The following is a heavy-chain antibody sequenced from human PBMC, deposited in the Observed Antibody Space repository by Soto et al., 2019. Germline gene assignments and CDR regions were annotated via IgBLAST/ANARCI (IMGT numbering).Heavy chain of an antibody. CDR2: IYYSGST. J-gene: IGHJ5*02. CDR3: ARDSGYYGSGSPYNWFDP. Sequence: TLSLTCTVSVGSISSGAYYWSWIRQHRGKGLEWIGYIYYSGSTYYNPSLKSRVTISVDTSKNQFSLKLSSVTAADTAVYYCARDSGYYGSGSPYNWFDPWGQGTMVTVSS. D-gene: IGHD3-10*01. CDR1: VGSISSGAYY. V-gene: IGHV4-31*03.